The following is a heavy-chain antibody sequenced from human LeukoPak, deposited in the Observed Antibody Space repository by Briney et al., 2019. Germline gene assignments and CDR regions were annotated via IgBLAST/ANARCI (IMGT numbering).Heavy chain of an antibody. V-gene: IGHV4-39*01. CDR1: GDSITSGGFY. Sequence: SETLSLTCNVSGDSITSGGFYCPWIRQSPGKGLEWIGNVYYSGSTQYNPSLKGRFTISMDMPKNQFSLNLNSVSVTDTAIYYCARRDYAAWSDPWGQGTLVTVSS. D-gene: IGHD4/OR15-4a*01. CDR3: ARRDYAAWSDP. J-gene: IGHJ5*02. CDR2: VYYSGST.